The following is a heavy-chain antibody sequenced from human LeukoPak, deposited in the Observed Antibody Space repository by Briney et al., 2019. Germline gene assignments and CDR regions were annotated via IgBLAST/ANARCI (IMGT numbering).Heavy chain of an antibody. CDR3: AKATHYDFWSGYCGY. D-gene: IGHD3-3*01. J-gene: IGHJ4*02. V-gene: IGHV3-23*01. Sequence: GGSLRLSCAASGFTFSSYAMSWVRQAPGKGLEWVSAISGSGGSTYYADSVKGRFTISRDNSKNTLYLQMNSLRAEDTAVYYCAKATHYDFWSGYCGYWGQGTLVTVSA. CDR1: GFTFSSYA. CDR2: ISGSGGST.